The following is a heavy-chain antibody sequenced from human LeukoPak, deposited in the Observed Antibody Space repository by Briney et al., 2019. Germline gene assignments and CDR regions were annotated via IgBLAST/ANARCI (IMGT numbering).Heavy chain of an antibody. D-gene: IGHD2-15*01. V-gene: IGHV4-39*01. CDR2: IYYSGST. Sequence: SETLSLTCTVSGGSISSSSYYWGWIRQPPGRGLEWIGNIYYSGSTYYNPSLKSRVTISVDTSKNQFSLKLSSVTAADTALYYCQLLLPRGDDYWGQGTLVTVSS. J-gene: IGHJ4*02. CDR3: QLLLPRGDDY. CDR1: GGSISSSSYY.